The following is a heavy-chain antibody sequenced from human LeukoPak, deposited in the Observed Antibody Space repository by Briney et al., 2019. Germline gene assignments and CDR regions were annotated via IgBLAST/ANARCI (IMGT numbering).Heavy chain of an antibody. CDR1: GGSISSSSYY. V-gene: IGHV4-39*07. J-gene: IGHJ4*02. CDR3: ARKEGTH. Sequence: SETLSLTCTVSGGSISSSSYYWGWIRQPPGKGLEWVGSIYFSGSSYYNPSLKSRVTMSVDTSKNQLSLKLSSVTAADTAVYYCARKEGTHWGQGTLVTVSS. CDR2: IYFSGSS. D-gene: IGHD1-1*01.